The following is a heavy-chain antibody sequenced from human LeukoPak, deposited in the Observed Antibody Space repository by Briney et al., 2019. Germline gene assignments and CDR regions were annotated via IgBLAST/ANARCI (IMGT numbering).Heavy chain of an antibody. V-gene: IGHV3-21*04. J-gene: IGHJ6*02. Sequence: GGSLRLSCIGSPLTFRSYSLNWVRQAPGKGLEWISSITTSGRYIYYADSVKGRFTISRDNAKNSLYLQMNSLRAEDTAVYYCARDAGYCSSTSCYYYGMDVWGQGTTVTVSS. D-gene: IGHD2-2*01. CDR2: ITTSGRYI. CDR3: ARDAGYCSSTSCYYYGMDV. CDR1: PLTFRSYS.